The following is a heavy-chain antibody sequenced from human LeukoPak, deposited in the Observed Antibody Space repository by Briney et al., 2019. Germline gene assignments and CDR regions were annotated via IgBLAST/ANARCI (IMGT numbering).Heavy chain of an antibody. J-gene: IGHJ3*02. CDR1: GFTFNNYD. CDR3: AKCAPQYSSGWVDI. CDR2: ISGSGGTT. V-gene: IGHV3-23*01. Sequence: GGTLRLSCAASGFTFNNYDITWVRQAPGKGLEWVSKISGSGGTTYYADSVKGRFTISRDNSKNTLYLQMNSLRAEDTAVYYCAKCAPQYSSGWVDIWGQGTMVTVSS. D-gene: IGHD6-19*01.